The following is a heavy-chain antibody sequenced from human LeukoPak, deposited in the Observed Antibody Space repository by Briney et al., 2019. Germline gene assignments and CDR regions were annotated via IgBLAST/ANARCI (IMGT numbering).Heavy chain of an antibody. V-gene: IGHV3-23*01. D-gene: IGHD2-15*01. CDR3: AKGRSIVVVVAGFDY. CDR2: ISGSGGST. J-gene: IGHJ4*01. Sequence: GGSLRLSCAASGFTFSSYGMSWVRQAPGKGLEWVSAISGSGGSTYYADSVKGRFTISRDNSKNTLYLQMNSLRAEDTAVYYCAKGRSIVVVVAGFDYWGQGTLVTASS. CDR1: GFTFSSYG.